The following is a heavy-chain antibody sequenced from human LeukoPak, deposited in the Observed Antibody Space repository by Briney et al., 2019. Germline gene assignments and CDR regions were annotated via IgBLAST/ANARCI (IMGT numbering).Heavy chain of an antibody. V-gene: IGHV4-38-2*01. CDR3: ARISGTMKNDY. Sequence: PSETLSLTCAVSGYSISSASYWGWIRPPPGKGLEWIGNIYHSGSPYYNPSLKSRVTISVDTSKNKFSLKLSSGTAADTAVYYCARISGTMKNDYWGQGTLVTVSS. CDR1: GYSISSASY. J-gene: IGHJ4*02. CDR2: IYHSGSP. D-gene: IGHD3-22*01.